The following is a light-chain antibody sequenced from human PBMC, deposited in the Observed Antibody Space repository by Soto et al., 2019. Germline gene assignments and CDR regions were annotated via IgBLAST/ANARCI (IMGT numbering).Light chain of an antibody. CDR1: QSVSSSY. J-gene: IGKJ1*01. Sequence: EIVLTQSPGTLSLSPGERATLSCRASQSVSSSYLAWYKQKPGQAPRLLIYGASSSATGIPDRFSGRGSGTDFTLTISILEPEDFAVYYCQQYGSSQSFGQGTKVEIK. V-gene: IGKV3-20*01. CDR3: QQYGSSQS. CDR2: GAS.